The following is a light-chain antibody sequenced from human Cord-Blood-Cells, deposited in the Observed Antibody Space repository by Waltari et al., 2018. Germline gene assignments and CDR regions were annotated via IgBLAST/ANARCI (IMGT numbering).Light chain of an antibody. CDR1: QSVLYSSNNKNY. J-gene: IGKJ2*01. V-gene: IGKV4-1*01. Sequence: DIVMTQSPDSLALSLGERATINSKSSQSVLYSSNNKNYLAWYQQKPGQPPKLLIYWASTRESGVPDRFSGSGSGTDFTLTISSLQAEDVAVYYCQQYYSTPYTFGQGTKLEIK. CDR2: WAS. CDR3: QQYYSTPYT.